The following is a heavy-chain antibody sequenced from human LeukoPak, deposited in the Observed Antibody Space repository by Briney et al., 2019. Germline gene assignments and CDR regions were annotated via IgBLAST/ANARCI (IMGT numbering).Heavy chain of an antibody. J-gene: IGHJ3*02. D-gene: IGHD2-15*01. Sequence: PSETLSLTCTVSGGSISSYYWSWIRQPARKGLEWIGRIYTSGSTNYTPSLKSRVTMSVDTSKNQFSLKLSSVTAADTAVYYCAREILLLSQDAFDIWGQGTMVTVSS. CDR2: IYTSGST. CDR1: GGSISSYY. CDR3: AREILLLSQDAFDI. V-gene: IGHV4-4*07.